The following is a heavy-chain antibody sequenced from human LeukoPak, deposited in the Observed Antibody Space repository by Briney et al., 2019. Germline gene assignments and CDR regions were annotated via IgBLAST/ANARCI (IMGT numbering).Heavy chain of an antibody. D-gene: IGHD5-12*01. V-gene: IGHV3-15*01. CDR3: TNEYSGYDFGGYFDY. J-gene: IGHJ4*02. CDR1: GFTFSNAW. Sequence: GGSLRLSCAASGFTFSNAWMSWVRQAPGMGLEWVGRIKSKTDGGTTDYAAPVKGRFTISRDDSKNTLYLQMNSLKTEDTAVYYCTNEYSGYDFGGYFDYWGQGTLVTVSS. CDR2: IKSKTDGGTT.